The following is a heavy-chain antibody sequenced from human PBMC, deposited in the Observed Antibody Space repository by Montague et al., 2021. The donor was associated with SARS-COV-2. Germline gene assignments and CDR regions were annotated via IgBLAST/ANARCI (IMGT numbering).Heavy chain of an antibody. CDR3: ARDPKYYDILTGYLIARSYYYYYGMDV. J-gene: IGHJ6*02. CDR1: GFTFSSYG. Sequence: SLSLSCAASGFTFSSYGMHWVRQAPGKGLEWVAVISYDGSNKYYADSVKGRFTISRDNSKNTLYLQMNSLRAEDTAVYYCARDPKYYDILTGYLIARSYYYYYGMDVWGQGTTVTVSS. D-gene: IGHD3-9*01. V-gene: IGHV3-33*05. CDR2: ISYDGSNK.